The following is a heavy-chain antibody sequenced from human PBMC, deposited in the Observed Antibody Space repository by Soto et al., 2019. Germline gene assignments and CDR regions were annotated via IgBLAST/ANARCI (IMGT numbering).Heavy chain of an antibody. CDR3: ASGFTYSSSSHFDY. CDR1: GFTFSSYV. J-gene: IGHJ4*02. V-gene: IGHV3-23*01. D-gene: IGHD6-6*01. CDR2: ISGSGGST. Sequence: EVQLLESGGGLVQPGGSLRLSCAASGFTFSSYVMSWVRQAPGKGLEWVSAISGSGGSTYYADSVKGRFTISRDNSKNTLYLQMNSLRDEDTAVYYCASGFTYSSSSHFDYWGKGTLVTVSS.